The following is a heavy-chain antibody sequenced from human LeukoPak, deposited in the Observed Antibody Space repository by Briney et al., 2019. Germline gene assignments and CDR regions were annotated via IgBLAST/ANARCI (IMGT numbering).Heavy chain of an antibody. J-gene: IGHJ3*02. CDR1: GGSISSYY. CDR2: IYTSGST. CDR3: ASEGVVVPTADAFDI. D-gene: IGHD2-2*01. V-gene: IGHV4-4*07. Sequence: SETLSLTCTVSGGSISSYYWSWIRQPAGKGLEWIGRIYTSGSTNYNPSLKSRVTMSVDTSKNQFSLKLSSVAAADTAVYYCASEGVVVPTADAFDIWGQGTMVTVSS.